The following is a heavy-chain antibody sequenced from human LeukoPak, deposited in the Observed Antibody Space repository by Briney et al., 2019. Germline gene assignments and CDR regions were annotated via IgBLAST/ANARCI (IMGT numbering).Heavy chain of an antibody. CDR3: VKDFGRVRGTPDS. CDR1: GFVFSIYT. D-gene: IGHD3-16*01. V-gene: IGHV3-64D*06. Sequence: GGSLRLSCSASGFVFSIYTMYWVRQTPGKGPEYVSTISGSGNGFSIYYADSVKGRFTISRDDSKSILYLQMNGLRSEDTAVYYCVKDFGRVRGTPDSWGQGTLVTVSS. CDR2: ISGSGNGFSI. J-gene: IGHJ4*02.